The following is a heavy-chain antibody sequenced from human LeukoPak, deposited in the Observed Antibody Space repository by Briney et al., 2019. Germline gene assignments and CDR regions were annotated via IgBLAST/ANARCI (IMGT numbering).Heavy chain of an antibody. Sequence: SETLSLTCTVSGGSISSYYWSWIRQPPGKGLEWIGYIYYSGSTNYNPSLKSRVTISVDTSKNQFSLKLSSVTAADTAVYYCARGGASSSWRGYYYYYMDVWGKGTTVTISS. CDR1: GGSISSYY. D-gene: IGHD6-13*01. CDR2: IYYSGST. CDR3: ARGGASSSWRGYYYYYMDV. J-gene: IGHJ6*03. V-gene: IGHV4-59*08.